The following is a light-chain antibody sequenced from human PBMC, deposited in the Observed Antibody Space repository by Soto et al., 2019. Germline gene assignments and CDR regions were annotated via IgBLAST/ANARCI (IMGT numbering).Light chain of an antibody. CDR3: QSYDSSLSGSEV. Sequence: LTEPRRVTVEPAQVVTISCTRSSSNIGAGHDVHWYQQLPGTAPKLLIYGNGNRPSGVPDRFSGSKSGTSASLAITGLQAEDEADYCCQSYDSSLSGSEVFGTGTKVTV. V-gene: IGLV1-40*01. CDR2: GNG. CDR1: SSNIGAGHD. J-gene: IGLJ1*01.